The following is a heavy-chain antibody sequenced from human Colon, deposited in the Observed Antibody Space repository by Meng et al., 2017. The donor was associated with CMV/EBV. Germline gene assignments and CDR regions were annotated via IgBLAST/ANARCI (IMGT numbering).Heavy chain of an antibody. CDR1: GDSIRSGSSY. V-gene: IGHV4-39*07. J-gene: IGHJ6*02. CDR2: MYYGGST. CDR3: ARDQTTESYYYYGMDV. Sequence: GSLRLSCTVSGDSIRSGSSYWGWIRHTPGKGLEWIGNMYYGGSTYYNPSLKSRVSISVDTSRDQLFLKVTSVTAADTAVYYCARDQTTESYYYYGMDVWGQGTTVTVSS. D-gene: IGHD4-11*01.